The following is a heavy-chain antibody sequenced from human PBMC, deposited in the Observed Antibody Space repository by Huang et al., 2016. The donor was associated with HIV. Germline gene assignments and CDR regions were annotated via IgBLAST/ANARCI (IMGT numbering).Heavy chain of an antibody. CDR2: IIPLVRAP. CDR3: AMSLRYQYDSRSYWGRYFDY. J-gene: IGHJ4*02. V-gene: IGHV1-69*01. Sequence: QVQLEQSGPAVRKPGSSVKVSCQASGGSFSDQIISWVRQAPGQRFEGIGGIIPLVRAPAYAQEFKGRVKMTADESTATIYMELNSLTSEDTSVYYCAMSLRYQYDSRSYWGRYFDYWGQGTLVTVSS. D-gene: IGHD3-16*01. CDR1: GGSFSDQI.